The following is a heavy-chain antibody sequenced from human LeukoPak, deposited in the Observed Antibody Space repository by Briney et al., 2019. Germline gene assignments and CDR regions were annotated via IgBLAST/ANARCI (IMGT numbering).Heavy chain of an antibody. Sequence: ASVKVSCKASGYTFTSYVISWVRQAPGQGLEWMGWISAYNGNTNYAQKLQGRVTMTTDTSTSTAYMELRSLRSDDTAVYYCARVGGPYDYVWGSYRPPFDYWGQGTLVTVSS. D-gene: IGHD3-16*02. CDR3: ARVGGPYDYVWGSYRPPFDY. J-gene: IGHJ4*02. CDR1: GYTFTSYV. CDR2: ISAYNGNT. V-gene: IGHV1-18*01.